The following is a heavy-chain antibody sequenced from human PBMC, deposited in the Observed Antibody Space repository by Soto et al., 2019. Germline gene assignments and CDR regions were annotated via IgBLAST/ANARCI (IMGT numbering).Heavy chain of an antibody. Sequence: AGGSLRLSCAASGFTFSSYAMSWVRQAPGKGLEWVSAISGSGGSTYYADSVKGRFTISRDNSKNTLYLQMNSLRAEDTAVYYCAKAPSVAGRAFDIWGQGTMVTVSS. J-gene: IGHJ3*02. CDR2: ISGSGGST. CDR1: GFTFSSYA. CDR3: AKAPSVAGRAFDI. D-gene: IGHD6-19*01. V-gene: IGHV3-23*01.